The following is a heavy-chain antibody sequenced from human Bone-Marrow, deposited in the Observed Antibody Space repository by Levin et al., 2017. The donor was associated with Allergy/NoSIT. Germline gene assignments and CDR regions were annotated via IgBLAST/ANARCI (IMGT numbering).Heavy chain of an antibody. Sequence: PGGSLRLSCAASGFVFTDYAMHWVRQAPGKGLEWVAAILYDGSIVHYGESVEGRFTISRDNSLNTVDLQMIGLTVADTAVYYCARPGHRSGVGCRERDTFDIWGQGTIVTVSS. V-gene: IGHV3-30-3*01. D-gene: IGHD2-8*02. CDR3: ARPGHRSGVGCRERDTFDI. CDR2: ILYDGSIV. CDR1: GFVFTDYA. J-gene: IGHJ3*02.